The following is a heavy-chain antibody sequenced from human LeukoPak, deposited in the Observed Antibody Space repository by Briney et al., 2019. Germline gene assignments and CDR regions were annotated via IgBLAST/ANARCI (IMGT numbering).Heavy chain of an antibody. CDR1: GFTFSSYW. D-gene: IGHD6-13*01. V-gene: IGHV3-7*03. J-gene: IGHJ4*02. Sequence: GGSLRLSCAASGFTFSSYWMSWVRQAPGRGLEWVANIKQDGSEKCYVDSVKGRFTISRDNAKNSLYMQMNSLRAEDTAVYYCGRSAAAGFFDYWGQGTLVTVSS. CDR2: IKQDGSEK. CDR3: GRSAAAGFFDY.